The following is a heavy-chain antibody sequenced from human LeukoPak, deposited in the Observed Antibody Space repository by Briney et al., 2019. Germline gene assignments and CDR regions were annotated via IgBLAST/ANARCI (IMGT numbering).Heavy chain of an antibody. CDR2: IGTAGDT. Sequence: PGGSLRLSCAASGFTFSSYDMHWVRQATGKGLEWVSAIGTAGDTYYPGSVKSRFTISRENAKNSLYLQMNSLGAGDTAVYYCARGGEQLVSSDPGSFDYWGQGTLVTVSS. D-gene: IGHD6-6*01. CDR1: GFTFSSYD. J-gene: IGHJ4*02. V-gene: IGHV3-13*01. CDR3: ARGGEQLVSSDPGSFDY.